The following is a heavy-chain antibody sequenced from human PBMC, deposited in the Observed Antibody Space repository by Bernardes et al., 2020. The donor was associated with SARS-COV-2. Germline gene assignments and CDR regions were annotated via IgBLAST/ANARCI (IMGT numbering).Heavy chain of an antibody. V-gene: IGHV3-21*01. Sequence: GGSLRLSCAVSGFTFSTDSMNWVRQAPGKGLEWVSSISGGGTYIFYTDSVKGRFTISRDNAKNSLYLQMNSLRVEDTALYYCARDRGSSDAFDIWGQGTTVTVS. CDR2: ISGGGTYI. D-gene: IGHD3-16*01. CDR1: GFTFSTDS. J-gene: IGHJ3*02. CDR3: ARDRGSSDAFDI.